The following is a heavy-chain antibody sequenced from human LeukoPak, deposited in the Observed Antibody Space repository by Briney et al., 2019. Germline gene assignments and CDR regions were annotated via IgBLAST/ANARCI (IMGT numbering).Heavy chain of an antibody. Sequence: ASVKVSCKASGYTFTSYAMNWVRQAPGQWLEWMGWTNTNTGNPTYAQGFTGRFVFSLDTSVSTAYLQISSLKAKDTAVYYCARDNGVYYDSSGYNYFDYWGQGTLVTVSS. D-gene: IGHD3-22*01. J-gene: IGHJ4*02. CDR2: TNTNTGNP. CDR1: GYTFTSYA. V-gene: IGHV7-4-1*02. CDR3: ARDNGVYYDSSGYNYFDY.